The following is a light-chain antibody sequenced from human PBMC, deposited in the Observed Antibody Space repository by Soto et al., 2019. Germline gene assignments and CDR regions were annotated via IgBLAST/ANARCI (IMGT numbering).Light chain of an antibody. J-gene: IGKJ1*01. Sequence: EIVMTQSPATLSVSPGERVTLSCRASESVSSNLAWYQQKPGQAPRLLFYGASTRATDIPARFSGTGSGTEFTLTISSLQSEDFAVYYCQQHSKWPRTFGQGTKVDI. CDR2: GAS. CDR1: ESVSSN. V-gene: IGKV3-15*01. CDR3: QQHSKWPRT.